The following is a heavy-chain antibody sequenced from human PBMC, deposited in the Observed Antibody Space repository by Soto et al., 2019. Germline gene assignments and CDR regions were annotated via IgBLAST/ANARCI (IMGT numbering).Heavy chain of an antibody. D-gene: IGHD2-21*02. Sequence: GGSLRLSCAASGFTFSNYAMGWVRQAPGKGLEWVSTISGSGRSTYYVDSVEGRLTISRDNSKNTLTLQMNSLRAEDTAVYYCAKSHSAVTAGPPFDYWGQGTLVTVSS. J-gene: IGHJ4*02. CDR3: AKSHSAVTAGPPFDY. V-gene: IGHV3-23*01. CDR1: GFTFSNYA. CDR2: ISGSGRST.